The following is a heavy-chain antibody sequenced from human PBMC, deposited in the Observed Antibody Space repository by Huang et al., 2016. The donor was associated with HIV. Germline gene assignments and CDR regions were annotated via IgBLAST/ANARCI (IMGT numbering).Heavy chain of an antibody. CDR3: ATDLGGYSFDY. CDR1: GLSFSHYG. CDR2: IRFDGGNK. J-gene: IGHJ4*02. Sequence: QEQLVESGGGVVQPGGSLRLSCATSGLSFSHYGMNWARQAPGKGLEWVACIRFDGGNKHYADSAKGRFTISRDNFKIMLFLEMNSLRGDDTAFYYCATDLGGYSFDYWGQGALVSVSS. D-gene: IGHD2-21*02. V-gene: IGHV3-30*02.